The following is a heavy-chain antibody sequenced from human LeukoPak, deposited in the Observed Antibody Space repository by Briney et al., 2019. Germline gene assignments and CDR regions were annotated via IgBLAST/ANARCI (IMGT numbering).Heavy chain of an antibody. Sequence: PGGSLRLSCAASGFTFNSYSMHWVRQAPGKGLEWVSSISSSGSYIYYADSMKGRFTISRDNAKNSLYLQMNSLRAEDTAVYYCARVGVRTPYYWYFDLWGRGTLVTVSS. J-gene: IGHJ2*01. D-gene: IGHD3-16*01. CDR1: GFTFNSYS. CDR2: ISSSGSYI. V-gene: IGHV3-21*01. CDR3: ARVGVRTPYYWYFDL.